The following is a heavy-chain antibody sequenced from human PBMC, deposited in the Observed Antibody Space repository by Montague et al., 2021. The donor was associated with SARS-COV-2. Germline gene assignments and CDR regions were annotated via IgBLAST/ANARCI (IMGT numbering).Heavy chain of an antibody. Sequence: SETLSLTCAVYGGSFSGYYWTWIRQPPGKGLEWIGEINHSGSTNYNPSLKSRVTISVDTSKNQFSLKLSSVTAADTAVYFCARGSHNDWRSYRYFGWFDPWGQGTLVTVSS. CDR1: GGSFSGYY. CDR2: INHSGST. CDR3: ARGSHNDWRSYRYFGWFDP. D-gene: IGHD3-16*02. J-gene: IGHJ5*02. V-gene: IGHV4-34*01.